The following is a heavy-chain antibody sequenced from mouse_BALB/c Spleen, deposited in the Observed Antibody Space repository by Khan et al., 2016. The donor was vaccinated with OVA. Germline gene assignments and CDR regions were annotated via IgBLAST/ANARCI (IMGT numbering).Heavy chain of an antibody. Sequence: EVQLQESGPGLVKPSQSLSLTCTVTGYSITSDYAWNWIRQFPGNKLEWMGYISYSGSTSYNPSLKSRISITRDTSKHQFFLQLNSVTNENTATYYWERSSMENWGQGTTLTVSS. CDR3: ERSSMEN. J-gene: IGHJ2*01. V-gene: IGHV3-2*02. CDR1: GYSITSDYA. CDR2: ISYSGST.